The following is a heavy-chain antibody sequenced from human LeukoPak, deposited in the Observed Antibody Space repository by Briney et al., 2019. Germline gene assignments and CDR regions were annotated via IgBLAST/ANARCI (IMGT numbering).Heavy chain of an antibody. D-gene: IGHD4-17*01. Sequence: GESLKISCTGSGYSFTNYWIGWVRQMPGKGLEWIGIIYPGDSDIRYSPSFQGQVTISADKSISTAYLQWSSLKASDTAMYYCARLGDEGYFDYWGQGTLVTVSS. V-gene: IGHV5-51*01. CDR1: GYSFTNYW. CDR3: ARLGDEGYFDY. J-gene: IGHJ4*02. CDR2: IYPGDSDI.